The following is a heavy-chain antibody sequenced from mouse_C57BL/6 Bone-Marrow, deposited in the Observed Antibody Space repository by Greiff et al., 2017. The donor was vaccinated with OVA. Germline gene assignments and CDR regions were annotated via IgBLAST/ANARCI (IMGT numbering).Heavy chain of an antibody. J-gene: IGHJ2*01. CDR2: IDPETGGT. V-gene: IGHV1-15*01. D-gene: IGHD2-1*01. Sequence: VQLQESGAELVRPGASVTLSCKASGYTFTDYEMHWVKQTPVHGLEWIGAIDPETGGTAYNQKFKGKAILTAAKSSSTAYMELRSLTSEDSAVYYCTDYGNYEGYWGQGTTLTVSS. CDR1: GYTFTDYE. CDR3: TDYGNYEGY.